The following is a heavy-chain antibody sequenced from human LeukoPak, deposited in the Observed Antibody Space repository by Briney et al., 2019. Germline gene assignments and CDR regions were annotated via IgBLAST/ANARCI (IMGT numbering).Heavy chain of an antibody. CDR1: GFTFSSYA. Sequence: GRSLRLSCAASGFTFSSYAMHWVRQAPGKGLEWVAVISYDGSNKYYADSVKGRFTISRDNSKNTLYLQMNSLRAEDTVVYYCARDGSSSWYEWFGYWGQGTLVTVSS. J-gene: IGHJ4*02. D-gene: IGHD6-13*01. CDR3: ARDGSSSWYEWFGY. CDR2: ISYDGSNK. V-gene: IGHV3-30-3*01.